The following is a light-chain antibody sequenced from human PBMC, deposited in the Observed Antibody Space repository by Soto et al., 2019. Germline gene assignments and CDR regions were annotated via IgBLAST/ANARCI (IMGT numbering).Light chain of an antibody. V-gene: IGLV2-14*03. CDR3: SAYTVSRTYV. CDR2: NVY. J-gene: IGLJ1*01. Sequence: QSALTQPASVSGSPGKSITISCTGTSSDIGDYNFVSWHQQHPGKAPKLMIYNVYDRPSGISYRFSGSKSGNTASLTISGLQGEDEADYYCSAYTVSRTYVFGTGSKVTVL. CDR1: SSDIGDYNF.